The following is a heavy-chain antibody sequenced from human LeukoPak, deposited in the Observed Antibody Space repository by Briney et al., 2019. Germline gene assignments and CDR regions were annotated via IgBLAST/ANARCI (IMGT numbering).Heavy chain of an antibody. V-gene: IGHV3-21*01. CDR2: ISGTSTYI. Sequence: GGSLRLSCAASGFTFSSYSMNWVRQAPGQGLEWVSSISGTSTYIYYADSVRGRFTIYRDNAKNSLYLQMNSLRAEDTAVYYCARLRRNNDNSGYYYYYDYWGQGTLVTVSS. J-gene: IGHJ4*02. CDR1: GFTFSSYS. D-gene: IGHD3-22*01. CDR3: ARLRRNNDNSGYYYYYDY.